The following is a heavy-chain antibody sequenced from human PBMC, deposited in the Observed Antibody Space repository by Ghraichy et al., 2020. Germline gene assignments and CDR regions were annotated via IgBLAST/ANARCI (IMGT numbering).Heavy chain of an antibody. Sequence: SQTLSLTCTVSGGSISSSSYYWGWIRQPPGKGLEWIGSIYYSGSTYYNPSLKSRVTISVDTSKNQFSLKLSSVTAADTAVYYWARQALGAAGPYWYFDLWGRGTLVTVSS. CDR2: IYYSGST. V-gene: IGHV4-39*01. CDR1: GGSISSSSYY. D-gene: IGHD6-13*01. CDR3: ARQALGAAGPYWYFDL. J-gene: IGHJ2*01.